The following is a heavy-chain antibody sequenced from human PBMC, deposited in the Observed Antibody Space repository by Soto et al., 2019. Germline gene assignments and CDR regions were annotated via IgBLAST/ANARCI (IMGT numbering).Heavy chain of an antibody. CDR3: ARDLHGSGSPQYYYGMDV. CDR1: GFTFSSYS. CDR2: ISSSSSYI. Sequence: GGSLRLSCAASGFTFSSYSMNWVRQAPGKGLEWVSSISSSSSYIYYADSVKGRFTISRDNAKNSLYLQMNSLRAEDTAVYYCARDLHGSGSPQYYYGMDVWGQGTTVTVSS. V-gene: IGHV3-21*01. D-gene: IGHD3-10*01. J-gene: IGHJ6*02.